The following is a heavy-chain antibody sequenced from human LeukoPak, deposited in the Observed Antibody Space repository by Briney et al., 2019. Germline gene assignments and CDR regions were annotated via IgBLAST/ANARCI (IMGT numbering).Heavy chain of an antibody. J-gene: IGHJ4*02. CDR2: IYPGGSEDSEA. CDR3: ARQERDTRGSGY. D-gene: IGHD6-19*01. Sequence: GESLKISCKGSGYTFSYYWIGWVRQLPGKGLEWMGLIYPGGSEDSEATYSPSFQGQVTISVDKSISTAYLQWNSLKASDTAIYYCARQERDTRGSGYWGQGTLVAVSS. V-gene: IGHV5-51*01. CDR1: GYTFSYYW.